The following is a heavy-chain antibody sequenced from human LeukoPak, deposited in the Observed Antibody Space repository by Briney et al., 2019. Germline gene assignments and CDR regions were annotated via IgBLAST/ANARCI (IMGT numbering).Heavy chain of an antibody. D-gene: IGHD3-22*01. CDR3: AKESREYYYDSSGYYYFDY. J-gene: IGHJ4*02. V-gene: IGHV3-72*01. CDR1: GFIFSDHY. CDR2: TRNKANSYTT. Sequence: PGGSLRLSCAASGFIFSDHYMDWVRQAPGKGLEWVGRTRNKANSYTTEYAASVKGRFTISRDDSKNSLYLQMNSLKTEDTAVYYCAKESREYYYDSSGYYYFDYWGQGTLVTVSS.